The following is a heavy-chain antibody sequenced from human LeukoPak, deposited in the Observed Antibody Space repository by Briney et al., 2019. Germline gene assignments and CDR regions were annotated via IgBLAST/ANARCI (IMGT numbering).Heavy chain of an antibody. Sequence: PSETLSLTCTVSGGSISSSNYYWAWIRQPPGTGLEWIGSIYYSGSTYYNPSLESRVTISVDTSENHFSLKLSSVTAADSAVYYCARLSTYHYGSRGYLDAFDMWGQGTMVTVPS. J-gene: IGHJ3*02. V-gene: IGHV4-39*02. CDR2: IYYSGST. CDR3: ARLSTYHYGSRGYLDAFDM. D-gene: IGHD3-22*01. CDR1: GGSISSSNYY.